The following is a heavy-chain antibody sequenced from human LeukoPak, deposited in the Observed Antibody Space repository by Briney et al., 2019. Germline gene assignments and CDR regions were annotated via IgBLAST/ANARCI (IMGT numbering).Heavy chain of an antibody. V-gene: IGHV3-33*06. D-gene: IGHD6-13*01. CDR1: GFMFSDYG. J-gene: IGHJ5*02. CDR2: IWYDGSKT. Sequence: GRSLRLSCAASGFMFSDYGTHWVRQAPGKGLEWVAVIWYDGSKTYYVDSVKGRFSISRDNSKNTLYLQMSSLKVEDTAIYYCAKLAASETGEGSWGQGTLVTVSS. CDR3: AKLAASETGEGS.